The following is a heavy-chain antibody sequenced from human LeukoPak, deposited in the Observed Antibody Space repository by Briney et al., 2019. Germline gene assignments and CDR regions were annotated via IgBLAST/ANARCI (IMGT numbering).Heavy chain of an antibody. V-gene: IGHV4-39*01. CDR2: IYYSGST. D-gene: IGHD5-18*01. J-gene: IGHJ6*02. CDR1: GGSISSSSYY. CDR3: ARLAAMVSYGMDV. Sequence: SETLSLTCTVSGGSISSSSYYWGWIRQPPGKGLEWIGSIYYSGSTYYNPSLKGRVTISVDTSKNQFSLKLSSVTAADTAVYYCARLAAMVSYGMDVWGQGTTVTVSS.